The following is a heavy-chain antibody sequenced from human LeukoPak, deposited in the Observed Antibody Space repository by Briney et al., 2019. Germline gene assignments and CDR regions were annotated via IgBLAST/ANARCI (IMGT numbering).Heavy chain of an antibody. CDR1: GYTFTSYY. D-gene: IGHD2-15*01. CDR2: INPSGGST. V-gene: IGHV1-46*01. J-gene: IGHJ4*02. CDR3: AKENVGCSGSSCYHLL. Sequence: ASVKVSCKASGYTFTSYYMHWVRQAPGQGLEWMGIINPSGGSTSYAQKFQGRVTMTRDMSTSTVYMELSSLRSEDTAIYYCAKENVGCSGSSCYHLLWGRGTLVTVSS.